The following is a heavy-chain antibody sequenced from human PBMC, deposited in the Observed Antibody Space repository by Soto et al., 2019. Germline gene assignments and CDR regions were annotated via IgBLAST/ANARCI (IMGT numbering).Heavy chain of an antibody. V-gene: IGHV3-30*18. CDR3: AKDIIGGGADCVIYY. CDR2: ISYDGSNK. J-gene: IGHJ4*02. CDR1: GFTFSSYG. D-gene: IGHD2-21*02. Sequence: PGGSLRLSCAASGFTFSSYGMHWVRQAPGKGLEWVAVISYDGSNKYYADSVKGRFTISRDNSKNTLYLQMNSLRAEDTAVYYCAKDIIGGGADCVIYYWSQGTLVTVS.